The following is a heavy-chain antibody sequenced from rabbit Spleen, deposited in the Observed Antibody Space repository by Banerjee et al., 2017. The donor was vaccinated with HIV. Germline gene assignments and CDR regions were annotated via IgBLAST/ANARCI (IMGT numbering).Heavy chain of an antibody. D-gene: IGHD1-1*01. V-gene: IGHV1S45*01. CDR3: ARGLFASGGGDL. CDR2: IYTGSSGST. Sequence: QEQLEESGGGLVKPEGSLTLTCKASGFDFSSNAMCWVRQAPGKGLEWIGCIYTGSSGSTYYASWAKGRFTITKTSSTTVTLQMTSLTAADTATYFCARGLFASGGGDLWGQGTLVTVS. CDR1: GFDFSSNA. J-gene: IGHJ3*01.